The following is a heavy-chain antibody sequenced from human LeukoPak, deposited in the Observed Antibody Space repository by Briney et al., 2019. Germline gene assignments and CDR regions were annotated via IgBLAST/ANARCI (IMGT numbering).Heavy chain of an antibody. CDR2: IIPIFGTA. D-gene: IGHD2-2*01. V-gene: IGHV1-69*13. J-gene: IGHJ6*03. Sequence: PRASVKVSCKASGGTFSSYAISWVRQAPGQGLEWMGGIIPIFGTANYAQKFQGRVTITADESTSTAYMELSSLRSEDTAVYYCARAPVPAAHYYYYYYMDVWGKGTTVTISS. CDR1: GGTFSSYA. CDR3: ARAPVPAAHYYYYYYMDV.